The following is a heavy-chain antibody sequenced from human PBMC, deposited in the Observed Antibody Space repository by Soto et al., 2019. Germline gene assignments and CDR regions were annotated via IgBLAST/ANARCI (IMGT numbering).Heavy chain of an antibody. J-gene: IGHJ3*02. CDR2: IWYDGSNR. V-gene: IGHV3-33*01. CDR3: ARDGQNLAPYAFDM. CDR1: GFSFSSHA. Sequence: QVQLVESGGGVVQPGMSLRLSCTTSGFSFSSHAMHWVRQAPGKGLEWVAQIWYDGSNRYYEDSMRGRFTISRDFSTNTAFLQMDSLRAEDTAVYYCARDGQNLAPYAFDMWGQGTLVTVSS.